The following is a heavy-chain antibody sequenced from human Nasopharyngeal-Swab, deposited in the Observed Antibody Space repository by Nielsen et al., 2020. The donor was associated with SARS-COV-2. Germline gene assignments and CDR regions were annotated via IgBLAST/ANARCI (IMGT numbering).Heavy chain of an antibody. J-gene: IGHJ5*02. CDR3: ASQGSRSPINWFDP. D-gene: IGHD6-6*01. V-gene: IGHV4-59*11. CDR2: ISHNSGP. CDR1: GVSISSQY. Sequence: SETLSLTCTLSGVSISSQYWSWLRQPPGKGLEWIGYISHNSGPNYNPSLKSRVTMFMDKSKNQFSLKLRSVTAADTAVYYCASQGSRSPINWFDPWGQGTLVTVSS.